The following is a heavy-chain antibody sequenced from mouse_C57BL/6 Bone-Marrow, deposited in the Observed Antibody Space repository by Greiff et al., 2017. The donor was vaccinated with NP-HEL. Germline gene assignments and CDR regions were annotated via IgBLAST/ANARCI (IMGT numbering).Heavy chain of an antibody. J-gene: IGHJ2*01. V-gene: IGHV2-2*01. D-gene: IGHD2-5*01. CDR2: LWSGGST. CDR3: ARGGAYYSNYVLDY. Sequence: QVQLKESGPGLVQPSQSLSITCTVSGFSLTSYGVHWVRQSPGKGLEWLGVLWSGGSTDYNAAFISRLSISKDNSKSQFFLKMNSLRADDTAIYYCARGGAYYSNYVLDYWGQGTTLTVSS. CDR1: GFSLTSYG.